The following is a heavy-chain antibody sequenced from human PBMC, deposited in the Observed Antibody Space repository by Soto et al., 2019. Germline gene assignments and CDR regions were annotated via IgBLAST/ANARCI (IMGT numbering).Heavy chain of an antibody. D-gene: IGHD6-13*01. V-gene: IGHV3-7*01. CDR1: GFTFSSYW. CDR3: ARWAAAGDFDH. Sequence: EVQLVESGGGLVQPGGSLRLSCAASGFTFSSYWMSWVRQAPGKGLEWVANIKQDGSEKYYVDSVKGRFTISRDNAKNSLNLQMNSLRAEDTAVYYCARWAAAGDFDHWGQGTLVTVSS. CDR2: IKQDGSEK. J-gene: IGHJ4*02.